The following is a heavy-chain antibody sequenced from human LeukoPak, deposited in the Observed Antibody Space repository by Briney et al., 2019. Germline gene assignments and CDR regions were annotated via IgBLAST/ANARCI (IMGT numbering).Heavy chain of an antibody. CDR3: ARGRVADYYYYDMDV. CDR2: IIPMFGTA. CDR1: GGAFSTHA. V-gene: IGHV1-69*13. D-gene: IGHD3-10*01. J-gene: IGHJ6*02. Sequence: ASVKVSCKASGGAFSTHAISWVRQAPAQGLEWMGGIIPMFGTANYAQKFQGRVTITADESTSTAYMELSSLRSEDTAVYYCARGRVADYYYYDMDVWGQGTTVTVSS.